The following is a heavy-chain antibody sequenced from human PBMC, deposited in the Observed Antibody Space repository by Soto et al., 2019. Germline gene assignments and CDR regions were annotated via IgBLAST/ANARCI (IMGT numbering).Heavy chain of an antibody. D-gene: IGHD3-22*01. CDR2: ISYNGNT. Sequence: ASVEVSCKASGYTFTAYCITWVLQAPGQGLEWMGWISYNGNTNYAQKFQGRVTMTADTSTSTADMELRSLRSDDTAVYYCARVDDYLDSSGYYYWGQGTLVTVSS. CDR1: GYTFTAYC. V-gene: IGHV1-18*01. CDR3: ARVDDYLDSSGYYY. J-gene: IGHJ4*02.